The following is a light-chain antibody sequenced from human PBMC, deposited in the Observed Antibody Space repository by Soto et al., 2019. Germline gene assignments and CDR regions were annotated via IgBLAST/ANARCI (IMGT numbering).Light chain of an antibody. Sequence: DIQMTQSPSSVSASVGDTVTITCRASQDISSWVAWYQQKPGKAPKLLISAASSLQSGVPTRFSGSGSGTDFTLIIGGLQPEDFATYFCQQGDSFPFTFGGGTKVEIK. J-gene: IGKJ4*01. CDR2: AAS. CDR3: QQGDSFPFT. CDR1: QDISSW. V-gene: IGKV1-12*01.